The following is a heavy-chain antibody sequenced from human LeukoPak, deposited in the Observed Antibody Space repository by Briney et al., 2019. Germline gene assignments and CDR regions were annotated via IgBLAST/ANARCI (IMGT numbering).Heavy chain of an antibody. CDR1: GFTFDDYA. D-gene: IGHD1-26*01. J-gene: IGHJ3*01. V-gene: IGHV3-43*02. CDR2: ISGNGGST. CDR3: AKAHKLGVWSPPAA. Sequence: LAGGSLGLSCAASGFTFDDYAMHWVRHAPGKGLEWVSLISGNGGSTYNADSVKGRFTISRDNSKNSLYLQMNSLRTEDTALYYCAKAHKLGVWSPPAAWGQGTMVTVSS.